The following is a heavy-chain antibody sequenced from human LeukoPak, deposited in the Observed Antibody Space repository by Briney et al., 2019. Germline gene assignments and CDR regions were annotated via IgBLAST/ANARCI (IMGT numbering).Heavy chain of an antibody. CDR2: INPNSGGT. CDR3: ARDPAQYYYTDV. V-gene: IGHV1-2*02. Sequence: GASVKVSCKASGYTFTGYYMHWVRQAPGQGLEWMGWINPNSGGTNYAQKFQGRFTMTRDTSISTAYMELNTLKSDDTAVYYCARDPAQYYYTDVWGNGTTVTVSS. J-gene: IGHJ6*03. CDR1: GYTFTGYY.